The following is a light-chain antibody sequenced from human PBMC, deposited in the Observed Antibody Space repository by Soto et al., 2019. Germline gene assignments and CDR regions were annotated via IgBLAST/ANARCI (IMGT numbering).Light chain of an antibody. V-gene: IGKV1-5*01. Sequence: DIQMTQSPSALSASVGDRVTITYRASQSITAWLAWYQQKPGKAPKLLIYDASSLESGVPSRFSGSGSGTEFTLTISNLQPDDFATYYCQQYSGFSGTFGQGTKVDIK. J-gene: IGKJ1*01. CDR1: QSITAW. CDR3: QQYSGFSGT. CDR2: DAS.